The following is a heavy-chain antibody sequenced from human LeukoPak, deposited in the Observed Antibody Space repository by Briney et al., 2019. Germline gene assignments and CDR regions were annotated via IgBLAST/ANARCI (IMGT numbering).Heavy chain of an antibody. Sequence: PGGSLRLSCAASGFTFSSYGMHWVRQAPGKGLEWVAFIRYDGSNKYYADSVKGRFTISRDNSKNTLYLQMNSLRAEDTAVYYCAKELLYGDYAFDAFDIWGQGTMVTGSS. CDR1: GFTFSSYG. V-gene: IGHV3-30*02. D-gene: IGHD4-17*01. CDR2: IRYDGSNK. J-gene: IGHJ3*02. CDR3: AKELLYGDYAFDAFDI.